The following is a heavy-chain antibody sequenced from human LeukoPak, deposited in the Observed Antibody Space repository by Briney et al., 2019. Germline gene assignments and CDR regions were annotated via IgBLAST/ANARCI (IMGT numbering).Heavy chain of an antibody. CDR2: MYTTGST. J-gene: IGHJ5*02. Sequence: PSETLSLTCTVSGGSISSGSYYWSWIRQPAGKGLEYIGRMYTTGSTNYYPSLKSRVTVSVDTSKNQFSLKLTSVTAADTAVYYCARDQGPRGEWFDPWGQGTLVTVSS. V-gene: IGHV4-61*02. CDR1: GGSISSGSYY. D-gene: IGHD3-16*01. CDR3: ARDQGPRGEWFDP.